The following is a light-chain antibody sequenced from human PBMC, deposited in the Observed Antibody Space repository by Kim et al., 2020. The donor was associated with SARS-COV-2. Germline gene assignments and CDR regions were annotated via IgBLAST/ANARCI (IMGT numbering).Light chain of an antibody. CDR1: SSNIGAGYT. CDR3: QSYDTSLTGFYV. V-gene: IGLV1-40*01. Sequence: LTISRAGSSSNIGAGYTVHWYQQLPGTAPKLLIYNDNNRPAGVPDRFSGSKSGSSASLAITGLQTEDEADYYCQSYDTSLTGFYVFGTGTKVTVL. J-gene: IGLJ1*01. CDR2: NDN.